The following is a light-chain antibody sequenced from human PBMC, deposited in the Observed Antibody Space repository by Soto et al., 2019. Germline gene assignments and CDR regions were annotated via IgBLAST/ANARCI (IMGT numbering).Light chain of an antibody. V-gene: IGKV3-11*01. J-gene: IGKJ4*01. CDR1: QSVSNY. Sequence: EFVLTQSPATLSLSPGERATLSCRASQSVSNYLAWYQQKPGQAPRLLIYDASNRATGIPARFSGSGSGTDFTLTISSLEPEDFAVYYCQQYNSWPPLTFGGGTKVDIK. CDR3: QQYNSWPPLT. CDR2: DAS.